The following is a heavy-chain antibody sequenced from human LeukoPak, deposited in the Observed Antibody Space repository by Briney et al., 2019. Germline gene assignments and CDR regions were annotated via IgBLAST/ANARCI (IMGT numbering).Heavy chain of an antibody. J-gene: IGHJ3*02. CDR3: ARHLRLYYDSSGGFDI. CDR1: GGSFSSYD. CDR2: IYYSGST. V-gene: IGHV4-59*01. D-gene: IGHD3-22*01. Sequence: SETLSLTCTVSGGSFSSYDWSWIRQPPGRGLEWIGYIYYSGSTNYNPSLKSRVTFSVDTSKNQFSLNLSSVTAADTAVYYCARHLRLYYDSSGGFDIWGQGTMVTVSS.